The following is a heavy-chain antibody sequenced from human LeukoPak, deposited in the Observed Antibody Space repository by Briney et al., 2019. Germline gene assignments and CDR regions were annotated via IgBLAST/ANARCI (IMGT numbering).Heavy chain of an antibody. D-gene: IGHD3-10*01. V-gene: IGHV3-30*04. Sequence: GGSLRLSCAASGFAFSSYAMHWVRQAPGKGLGWVAVISYDGSNKYYADSVKGRFTISRDNSKNTLYLQMNSLRAEDTAVYYCATSPVLLWFGDPGYYMDVWGKGTTVTVSS. CDR1: GFAFSSYA. CDR2: ISYDGSNK. CDR3: ATSPVLLWFGDPGYYMDV. J-gene: IGHJ6*03.